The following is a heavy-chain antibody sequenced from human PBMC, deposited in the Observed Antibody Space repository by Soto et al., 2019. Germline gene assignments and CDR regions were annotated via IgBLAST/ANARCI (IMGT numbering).Heavy chain of an antibody. CDR2: MNPNSGNT. V-gene: IGHV1-8*01. D-gene: IGHD5-18*01. CDR3: AGGAGYSYGLYLGYYGMDV. Sequence: ASVKVSCKASGYTFTSYGINWVRQATGQGLEWMGWMNPNSGNTGYAQKFQGRVTMTRNTSISTAYMELSSLRSEDTAVYYCAGGAGYSYGLYLGYYGMDVWGQGTTVTVSS. J-gene: IGHJ6*02. CDR1: GYTFTSYG.